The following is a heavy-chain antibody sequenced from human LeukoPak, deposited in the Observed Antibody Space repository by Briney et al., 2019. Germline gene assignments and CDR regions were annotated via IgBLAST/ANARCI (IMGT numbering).Heavy chain of an antibody. CDR3: ARNPLRIAVAMKYFDL. CDR2: IYYSGGT. Sequence: KSSETLSLTCTVSGGSISSYYWSWIRQPPGKGLEWIGYIYYSGGTNYNPSLKSRVTISVDTSKNQFSLKLSSVTAADTAVYYCARNPLRIAVAMKYFDLWGRGTLVTVSS. D-gene: IGHD6-19*01. V-gene: IGHV4-59*01. J-gene: IGHJ2*01. CDR1: GGSISSYY.